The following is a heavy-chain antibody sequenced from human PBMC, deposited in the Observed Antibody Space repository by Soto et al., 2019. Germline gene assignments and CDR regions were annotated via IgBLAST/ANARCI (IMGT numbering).Heavy chain of an antibody. CDR3: ARDRGDSSLHSYYYYHGIDV. D-gene: IGHD3-22*01. Sequence: QVQLVESGGGVVQPGRSLRLSCAASGFTFSSYGMHWVRQAPGKGLEWVAVIWYDGSNKYYADSVKGRFTISRDNSKNTQYRQMKSLRAKDTAVYYCARDRGDSSLHSYYYYHGIDVWGQGTLVTVSS. J-gene: IGHJ6*02. V-gene: IGHV3-33*01. CDR1: GFTFSSYG. CDR2: IWYDGSNK.